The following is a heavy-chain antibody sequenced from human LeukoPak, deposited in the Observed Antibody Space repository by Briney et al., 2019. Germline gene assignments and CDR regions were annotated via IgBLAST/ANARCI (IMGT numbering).Heavy chain of an antibody. Sequence: PGGSLRLSCAASGFTFSSYGMHWVRQAPGKGLEWVAVISYDGSNKYYADSVKGRFTISRDNSKNTLYLQMNSLRAEDTAVYYCAQMPGVGATTGQAFDYWGQGTLVTVSS. V-gene: IGHV3-30*18. D-gene: IGHD1-26*01. CDR3: AQMPGVGATTGQAFDY. CDR1: GFTFSSYG. CDR2: ISYDGSNK. J-gene: IGHJ4*02.